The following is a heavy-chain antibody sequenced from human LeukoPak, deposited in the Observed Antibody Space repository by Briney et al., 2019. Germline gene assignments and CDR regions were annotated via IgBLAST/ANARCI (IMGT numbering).Heavy chain of an antibody. CDR2: IYSGGST. J-gene: IGHJ4*02. D-gene: IGHD3-22*01. CDR1: GFTVSSNY. CDR3: ARSLSATKRHYYYDSSGYLDY. V-gene: IGHV3-66*01. Sequence: PGGSLRLSCAASGFTVSSNYMSWVRQAPGKGLEWVSVIYSGGSTYYADSVKGRFTISRDNSKNTLYFQMNSLRAEDTAVYYCARSLSATKRHYYYDSSGYLDYWGQGTLVTVSS.